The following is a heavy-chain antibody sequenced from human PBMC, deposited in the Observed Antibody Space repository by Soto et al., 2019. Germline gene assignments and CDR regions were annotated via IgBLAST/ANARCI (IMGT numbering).Heavy chain of an antibody. J-gene: IGHJ5*02. CDR1: GFSLTTLGVG. CDR2: IYLNDNK. D-gene: IGHD2-21*01. CDR3: TLRPAKHMNLFGP. Sequence: HITLREAGPSLVNPTQTLTLTCTFSGFSLTTLGVGVGWIRQPPRRAPEWLALIYLNDNKRYSPSLERRVNVTKDTSRDQVVLTMTTRDPVGTTTYYSTLRPAKHMNLFGPLGQGILVTDSS. V-gene: IGHV2-5*01.